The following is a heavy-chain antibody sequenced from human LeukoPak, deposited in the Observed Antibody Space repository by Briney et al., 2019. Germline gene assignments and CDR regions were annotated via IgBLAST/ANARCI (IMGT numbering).Heavy chain of an antibody. CDR1: GYTFTGYY. CDR2: INPNSGGT. Sequence: ASVKVSCKASGYTFTGYYMHWVRRAPGQGLEWMGRINPNSGGTNYAQKFQGRVTMTRDTSISTAYMELSRLRSDDTAVYYCARALSTYYYDSSGSDYWGQGTLVTVSS. D-gene: IGHD3-22*01. J-gene: IGHJ4*02. V-gene: IGHV1-2*06. CDR3: ARALSTYYYDSSGSDY.